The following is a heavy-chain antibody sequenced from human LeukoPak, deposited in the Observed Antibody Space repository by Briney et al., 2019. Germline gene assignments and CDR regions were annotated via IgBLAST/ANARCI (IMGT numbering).Heavy chain of an antibody. D-gene: IGHD3-10*01. V-gene: IGHV4-61*01. Sequence: SETLSLTCTVSGGSVSNASYYWSWIRQPPGKGLDWIGYVFYSGSTNYSPSLKSRVTVSVDTSKNQFSLILTSVTAADTAVYYCARVRYGSGSYYFDNWGQGTLVAVSS. CDR2: VFYSGST. J-gene: IGHJ4*02. CDR3: ARVRYGSGSYYFDN. CDR1: GGSVSNASYY.